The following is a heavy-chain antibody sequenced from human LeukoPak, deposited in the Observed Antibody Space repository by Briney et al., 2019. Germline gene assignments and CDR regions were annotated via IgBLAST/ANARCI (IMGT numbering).Heavy chain of an antibody. CDR2: IYHSGST. D-gene: IGHD4-23*01. CDR1: GYSISSGFY. Sequence: PSETLSLTCTVSGYSISSGFYWGWIRQPPGKGLECIGSIYHSGSTYYNPSPKSRVTISVDTSKNQFSLNLSSVTAADTAMYYCARAVGTSRNFFDYWGQGTLVTVSS. J-gene: IGHJ4*02. V-gene: IGHV4-38-2*02. CDR3: ARAVGTSRNFFDY.